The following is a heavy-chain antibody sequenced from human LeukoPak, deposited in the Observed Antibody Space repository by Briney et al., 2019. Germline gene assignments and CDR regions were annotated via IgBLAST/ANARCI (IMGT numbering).Heavy chain of an antibody. V-gene: IGHV4-59*01. Sequence: PSETLSLTCTVSGGSISSSFWSWIRQPPGKGLEWIGYIYYRGSTDYNPSLKSRVTMSVDTSRNQFSLKVNSMTAADTAMYYCAHTITAGKSYYFDYWGQGTLVTVSS. CDR3: AHTITAGKSYYFDY. CDR1: GGSISSSF. CDR2: IYYRGST. J-gene: IGHJ4*02.